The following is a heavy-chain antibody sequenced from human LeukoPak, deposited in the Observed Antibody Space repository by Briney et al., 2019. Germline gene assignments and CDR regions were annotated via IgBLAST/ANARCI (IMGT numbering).Heavy chain of an antibody. Sequence: SETLSLTCTVSGGSISSSSYYWGWICQPPGKGLEWIGSIYYSGSTYYNPSLKSRVTISVDTSKNQFSLKLSSVTAADTAVYYCARLIAVAGCFDYWGQGTLVTVSS. CDR1: GGSISSSSYY. CDR3: ARLIAVAGCFDY. CDR2: IYYSGST. V-gene: IGHV4-39*01. D-gene: IGHD6-19*01. J-gene: IGHJ4*02.